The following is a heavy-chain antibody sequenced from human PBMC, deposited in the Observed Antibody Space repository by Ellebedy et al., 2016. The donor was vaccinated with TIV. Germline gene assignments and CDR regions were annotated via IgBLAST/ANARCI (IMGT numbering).Heavy chain of an antibody. CDR3: VRGCSVSCYYYWALDV. Sequence: SETLSLTCTVSGDSISSGDYHWSWIRQSPGKGLEWIGYIYHSGSIDYNPSLKSRVTISAETSKNQFSLRLSSVTATDSGVYYCVRGCSVSCYYYWALDVWGQGTTVTVSS. CDR1: GDSISSGDYH. J-gene: IGHJ6*02. V-gene: IGHV4-30-4*01. CDR2: IYHSGSI. D-gene: IGHD2-2*01.